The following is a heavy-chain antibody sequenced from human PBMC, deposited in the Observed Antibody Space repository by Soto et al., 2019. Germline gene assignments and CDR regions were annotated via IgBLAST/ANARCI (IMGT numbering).Heavy chain of an antibody. CDR1: GYTFTRYY. CDR3: ARGAYEGFLEWLPLPYYYGMDV. D-gene: IGHD3-3*01. CDR2: INPNSGGT. V-gene: IGHV1-2*02. Sequence: GASVKVSCKASGYTFTRYYMHWVRQAPGQGLEWMGWINPNSGGTNYAQKFQGRVTMTRDTSISTAYMELSRLRSDDTAVYYCARGAYEGFLEWLPLPYYYGMDVWGQGTTVTVSS. J-gene: IGHJ6*02.